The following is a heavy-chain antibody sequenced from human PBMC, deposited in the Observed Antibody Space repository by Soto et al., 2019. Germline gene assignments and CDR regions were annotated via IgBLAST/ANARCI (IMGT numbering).Heavy chain of an antibody. CDR2: INHSGST. CDR3: ARDTYCSSTSGYYRQTYYYYNGMDV. J-gene: IGHJ6*02. V-gene: IGHV4-34*01. Sequence: QVQLQQWGAGLLKPSETLSLTCAVYGGSFSGYYWSWIRQPPGKGLEWIGEINHSGSTNYNPSLKGLVTISVDTATTTCALNLRSMTAADTAVYYCARDTYCSSTSGYYRQTYYYYNGMDVWGQGTTVTVS. CDR1: GGSFSGYY. D-gene: IGHD2-2*01.